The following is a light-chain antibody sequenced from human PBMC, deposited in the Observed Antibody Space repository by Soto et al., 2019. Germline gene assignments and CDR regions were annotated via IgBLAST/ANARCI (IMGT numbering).Light chain of an antibody. Sequence: QSALTQPPSASGSPGQSVNISCTGTSSDVGNYNYVSWYQQHPGKAPKLMIYEVTKRPSGVPDRFSGSKSGNTASLTVSGLQAEDEADYYCSSYAGSKTLFGGGTKLTVL. CDR3: SSYAGSKTL. CDR1: SSDVGNYNY. CDR2: EVT. J-gene: IGLJ3*02. V-gene: IGLV2-8*01.